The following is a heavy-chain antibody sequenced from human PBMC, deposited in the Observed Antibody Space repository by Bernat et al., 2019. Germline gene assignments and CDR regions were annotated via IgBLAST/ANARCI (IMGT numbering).Heavy chain of an antibody. CDR1: GFTFSNYG. CDR3: AKDRGRGYTYGVGGDDY. D-gene: IGHD5-18*01. V-gene: IGHV3-30*02. CDR2: IRYDGSNK. Sequence: QVQLVESGGGVVQPGGSLRLSCATSGFTFSNYGMHWVRQAPGKGLEWVAFIRYDGSNKNHADSVKGRFTISRDNSKNTLFLQMNSTRVEDTAVYFCAKDRGRGYTYGVGGDDYWGQGTLVTVSS. J-gene: IGHJ4*02.